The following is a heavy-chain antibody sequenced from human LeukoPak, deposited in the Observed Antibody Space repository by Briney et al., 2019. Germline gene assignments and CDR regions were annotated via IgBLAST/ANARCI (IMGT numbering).Heavy chain of an antibody. D-gene: IGHD3-22*01. CDR2: ISGSAATT. Sequence: GGSLRLSCAPSGFTFSSYAMSWVRQAPGKGLEWVSTISGSAATTYYADSVEGRFTISRDDSQNTLYLQMNSLRAEDTAVYYCARRRAYDTSGPYPFDYWGQGTLVTVSS. CDR3: ARRRAYDTSGPYPFDY. J-gene: IGHJ4*02. CDR1: GFTFSSYA. V-gene: IGHV3-23*01.